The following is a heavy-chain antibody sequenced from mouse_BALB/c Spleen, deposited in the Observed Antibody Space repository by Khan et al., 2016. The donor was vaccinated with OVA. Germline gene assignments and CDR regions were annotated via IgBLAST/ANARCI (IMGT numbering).Heavy chain of an antibody. D-gene: IGHD2-3*01. J-gene: IGHJ1*01. Sequence: QVQLKQSGPGLVAPSQSLSITCTVSGFSLTSYSVHWVRQPPGQGLEWLGVIWADGGTNYNSALMSRLSITTDNFKRQVFLKMNKLQSQKTAIYYVARRDDGYPEWYFDNWGEGTTVTVSS. CDR1: GFSLTSYS. V-gene: IGHV2-9*02. CDR2: IWADGGT. CDR3: ARRDDGYPEWYFDN.